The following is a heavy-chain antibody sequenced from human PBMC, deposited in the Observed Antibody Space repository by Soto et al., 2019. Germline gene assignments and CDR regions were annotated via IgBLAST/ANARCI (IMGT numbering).Heavy chain of an antibody. Sequence: QVQLVQSGAEVKKPGASVKVSCKASGYTFTSYGISWVRQAPGQGLEWMGWISAYNGNTNYAQKLQGRVTMTTDTSTSTDYMELRSLRSDDTAVYYCARVGGNLLRVYYYYYRDVWGKGTTVTVSS. CDR2: ISAYNGNT. CDR3: ARVGGNLLRVYYYYYRDV. D-gene: IGHD3-22*01. J-gene: IGHJ6*03. V-gene: IGHV1-18*01. CDR1: GYTFTSYG.